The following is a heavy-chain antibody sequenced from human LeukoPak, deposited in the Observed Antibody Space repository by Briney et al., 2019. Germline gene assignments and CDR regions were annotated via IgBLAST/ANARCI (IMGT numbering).Heavy chain of an antibody. CDR1: GGSFSGYY. Sequence: SETLSLTCAVYGGSFSGYYWSWIRQPPGTGLEWIGEINQSGSTNYNPSLKSRVTISVDTSKKQFSLNLSPVTAADTAVYYCAAGCSSTSCYWYYYTDVWGKGTTVTVSS. CDR3: AAGCSSTSCYWYYYTDV. V-gene: IGHV4-34*01. D-gene: IGHD2-2*01. CDR2: INQSGST. J-gene: IGHJ6*03.